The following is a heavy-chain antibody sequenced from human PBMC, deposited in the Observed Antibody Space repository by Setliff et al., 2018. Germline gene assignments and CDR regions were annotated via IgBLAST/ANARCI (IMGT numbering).Heavy chain of an antibody. CDR2: MNGDGSSV. J-gene: IGHJ6*02. CDR1: GITFDAFG. CDR3: VSTTPRYCTGGICFDNGMDV. Sequence: PGGSLRLSCAASGITFDAFGMSWVRQAPGKGLEWVSGMNGDGSSVGYADSVKGRFTISRDNAKNPLFLQMNSLRAEDTALYFCVSTTPRYCTGGICFDNGMDVWGQGTTVTVSS. V-gene: IGHV3-20*04. D-gene: IGHD2-15*01.